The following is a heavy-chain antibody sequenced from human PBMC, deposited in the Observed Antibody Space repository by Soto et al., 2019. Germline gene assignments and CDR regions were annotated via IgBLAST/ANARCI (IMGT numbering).Heavy chain of an antibody. Sequence: SQTLSLTCAISGDSVSSNSAAWNWIRQSPSRGLEWLGRTYYRSKWNNDYPVSVQSRITINPDTSTNQFSLQLNSVTPEDTAVYYCARGIVATIPTPLFDYWGQGTLVTVSS. V-gene: IGHV6-1*01. CDR2: TYYRSKWNN. D-gene: IGHD5-12*01. CDR3: ARGIVATIPTPLFDY. CDR1: GDSVSSNSAA. J-gene: IGHJ4*02.